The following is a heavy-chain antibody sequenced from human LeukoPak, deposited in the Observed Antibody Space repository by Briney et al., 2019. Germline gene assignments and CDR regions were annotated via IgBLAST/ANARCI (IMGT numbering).Heavy chain of an antibody. J-gene: IGHJ4*02. CDR2: ISWNSGSI. V-gene: IGHV3-9*01. D-gene: IGHD5-18*01. CDR3: ARVHGYSYGYFDY. Sequence: PGGSLRLSCAASGFTFSSYAMSWVRQAPGKGLEWVSGISWNSGSIGYADSVKGRFTISRDNAKNSLYLQMNSLRTEDTAFYYCARVHGYSYGYFDYWGQGTLVTVSS. CDR1: GFTFSSYA.